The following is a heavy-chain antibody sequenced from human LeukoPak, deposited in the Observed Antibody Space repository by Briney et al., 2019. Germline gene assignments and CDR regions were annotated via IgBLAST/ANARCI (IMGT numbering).Heavy chain of an antibody. J-gene: IGHJ5*02. CDR3: ARAKRVVPAALGHWFDP. CDR1: GGSISSSSYY. V-gene: IGHV4-39*01. CDR2: IYYSGST. Sequence: PSETLSLTCTVSGGSISSSSYYWGWIRQPPGKGLEWIGSIYYSGSTYYNPSLKSRVTISVDTSKNQFSLKLSSVTAADTAVYYCARAKRVVPAALGHWFDPWGQGTLVTVSS. D-gene: IGHD2-2*01.